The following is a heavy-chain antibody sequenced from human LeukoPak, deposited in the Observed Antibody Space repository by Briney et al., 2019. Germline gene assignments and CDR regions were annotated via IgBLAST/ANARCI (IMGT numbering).Heavy chain of an antibody. CDR3: AREYGGPFDY. CDR2: INTNTGNP. CDR1: GYTFTTYA. Sequence: ASVKVSCKASGYTFTTYAINWVRQAPGQGLEWMGWINTNTGNPTYAQGFTGRFVFSLDTSVSAAYPQISSLKAEDTAVYYCAREYGGPFDYWGQGTLVTVSS. D-gene: IGHD4-23*01. J-gene: IGHJ4*02. V-gene: IGHV7-4-1*02.